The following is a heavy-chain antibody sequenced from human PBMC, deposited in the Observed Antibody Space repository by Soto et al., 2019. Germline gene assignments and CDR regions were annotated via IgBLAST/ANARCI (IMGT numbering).Heavy chain of an antibody. CDR3: ARALPHYYYGSGSYYGGFDY. V-gene: IGHV4-61*01. CDR1: GGSVSSGSYY. D-gene: IGHD3-10*01. CDR2: INHSGST. Sequence: SETLSLTCTVSGGSVSSGSYYWSWIRQPPGKGLEWIGEINHSGSTNYNPSLKSRVTISVDTSKNQFSLKLSSVTAADTAVYYCARALPHYYYGSGSYYGGFDYWGQGTLVTVSS. J-gene: IGHJ4*02.